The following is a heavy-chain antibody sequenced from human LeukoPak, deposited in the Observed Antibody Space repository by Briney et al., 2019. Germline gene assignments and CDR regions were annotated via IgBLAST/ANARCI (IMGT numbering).Heavy chain of an antibody. D-gene: IGHD5-24*01. V-gene: IGHV3-30-3*01. J-gene: IGHJ4*02. CDR3: ARDMYEMATISALDY. CDR1: GFTFNDYA. Sequence: GGSLRLSCAASGFTFNDYALYWVRQAPGKGLEWVTLFSYDGYDKSYADSVKGRFTISRDNSKNTLYLQMNSLRVEDTAVYYCARDMYEMATISALDYWGQGTLVTVSS. CDR2: FSYDGYDK.